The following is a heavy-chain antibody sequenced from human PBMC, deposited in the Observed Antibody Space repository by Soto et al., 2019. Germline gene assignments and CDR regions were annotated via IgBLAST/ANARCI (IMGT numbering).Heavy chain of an antibody. J-gene: IGHJ4*02. CDR2: ISAYKGNT. Sequence: ASVKVSCKASGFTFTNYGISWVRQAPGQGLEWMGWISAYKGNTNYAQKFQGRVTMTTDTSTSTAYLELRSLRSDDMAVYFCASRSGQLPYYFDYWGQGTQVTVSS. D-gene: IGHD6-6*01. CDR3: ASRSGQLPYYFDY. CDR1: GFTFTNYG. V-gene: IGHV1-18*03.